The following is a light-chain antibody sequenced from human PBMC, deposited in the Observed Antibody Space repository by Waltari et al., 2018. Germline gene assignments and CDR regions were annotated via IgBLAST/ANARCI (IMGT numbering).Light chain of an antibody. J-gene: IGKJ5*01. CDR3: QQFYSVPVT. CDR1: QSLLSNATNKDH. V-gene: IGKV4-1*01. CDR2: WAS. Sequence: DIVMTQSPDSLAVSLGERATINCKSSQSLLSNATNKDHLAWYQQKPGQPPKLLIYWASARKSGVTDRFSGSGSETDFTLTISNLQAEDVSVYYCQQFYSVPVTFGQGTRLEIK.